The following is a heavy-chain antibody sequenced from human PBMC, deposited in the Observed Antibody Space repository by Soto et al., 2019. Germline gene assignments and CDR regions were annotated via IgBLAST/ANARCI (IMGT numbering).Heavy chain of an antibody. D-gene: IGHD3-22*01. V-gene: IGHV4-4*02. Sequence: QVQLQESGPGLVRPSGALSVTCAVSGDSISRSHWWSWVRQSPGKGLEWIGEISHSGITNHNPSLKGRVTNSRDKSKNQPSLKLTSVTAADTAVYYCARVRYDRSGFDHWGQGTLVSVSS. CDR3: ARVRYDRSGFDH. CDR2: ISHSGIT. J-gene: IGHJ4*02. CDR1: GDSISRSHW.